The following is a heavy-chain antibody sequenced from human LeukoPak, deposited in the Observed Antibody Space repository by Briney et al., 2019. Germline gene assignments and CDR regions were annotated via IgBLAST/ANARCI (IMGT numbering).Heavy chain of an antibody. Sequence: ASVKVSCKASGYTFTGYYMHWVRQAPGQGLEWMGWINPNSGGTNYAQKFQGRVTMTRDTSISTAYMELGRLRSDDTAAYYCARSPTLYGNFDYWGQGTLVTVSS. CDR1: GYTFTGYY. V-gene: IGHV1-2*02. CDR2: INPNSGGT. D-gene: IGHD3-16*01. J-gene: IGHJ4*02. CDR3: ARSPTLYGNFDY.